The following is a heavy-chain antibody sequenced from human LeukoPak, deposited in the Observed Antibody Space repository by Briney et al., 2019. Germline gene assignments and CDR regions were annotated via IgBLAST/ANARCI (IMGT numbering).Heavy chain of an antibody. J-gene: IGHJ5*02. CDR3: ARIRPAPRLIRTNWFDP. CDR2: INHSGST. CDR1: GGSFSGYY. Sequence: SETLSLTCAAYGGSFSGYYWSWIRQPPGKGLEWIGEINHSGSTNYNPSLKSRVTISVDTSKNQFSLKLSSVTAADTAVYYCARIRPAPRLIRTNWFDPWGQGTLVTVSS. V-gene: IGHV4-34*01. D-gene: IGHD2-2*01.